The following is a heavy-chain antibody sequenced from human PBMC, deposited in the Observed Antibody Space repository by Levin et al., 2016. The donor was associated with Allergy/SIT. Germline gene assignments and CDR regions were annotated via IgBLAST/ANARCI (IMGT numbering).Heavy chain of an antibody. J-gene: IGHJ4*02. CDR3: ATSSSSHSRGSPEDY. CDR2: IYYSGST. Sequence: SETLSLTCTVSGGSISSYYWSWIRQPPGKGLEWIGYIYYSGSTNYNPSLKSRVTISVDTSKNQFSLKLSSVTAADTAVYYCATSSSSHSRGSPEDYWGQGTLVTVSS. CDR1: GGSISSYY. D-gene: IGHD6-13*01. V-gene: IGHV4-59*01.